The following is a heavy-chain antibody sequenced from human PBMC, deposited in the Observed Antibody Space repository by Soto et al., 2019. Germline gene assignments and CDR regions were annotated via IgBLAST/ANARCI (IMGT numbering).Heavy chain of an antibody. CDR2: IYWDDDK. CDR3: AHRQGGYDGSGSYLYFHYGMDV. D-gene: IGHD3-10*01. CDR1: GFSLSTSGVG. Sequence: QITLKESGPTLVKPTQTLTLTCTFSGFSLSTSGVGVGWIRQPPGKALEWLALIYWDDDKRYSPSLKSRLTNTKDTSKHRVDLTMTNMDPVDTATYYCAHRQGGYDGSGSYLYFHYGMDVWGQGTTVTVSS. V-gene: IGHV2-5*02. J-gene: IGHJ6*02.